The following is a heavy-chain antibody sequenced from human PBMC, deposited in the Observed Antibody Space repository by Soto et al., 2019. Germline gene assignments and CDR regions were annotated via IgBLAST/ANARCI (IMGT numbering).Heavy chain of an antibody. Sequence: GASVKVSCKASGYTFTSYYMHWVRQAPGQGLEWMGIINPSGGSTSYAQKLQGRVTMTRDTSTSTVYMELSSLRSEDTAVYYCARGNLPHLRRVGTNSLYYFDYWGQGTLVTVSS. CDR2: INPSGGST. J-gene: IGHJ4*02. CDR1: GYTFTSYY. D-gene: IGHD1-1*01. CDR3: ARGNLPHLRRVGTNSLYYFDY. V-gene: IGHV1-46*01.